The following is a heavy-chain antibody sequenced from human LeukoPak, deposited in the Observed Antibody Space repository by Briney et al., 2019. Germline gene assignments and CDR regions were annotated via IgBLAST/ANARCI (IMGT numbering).Heavy chain of an antibody. V-gene: IGHV3-7*01. CDR2: IKQDGSQK. CDR1: GFTFNTYW. CDR3: ARVKDVNDDIMFHH. D-gene: IGHD3-9*01. Sequence: GGSLRLSCAASGFTFNTYWMNWVRQATGKGLEWVANIKQDGSQKEYVDSVKGRFTISRDNAKNSLYLQMNSLRAEDTAVYYCARVKDVNDDIMFHHWGQGTLVTVSS. J-gene: IGHJ1*01.